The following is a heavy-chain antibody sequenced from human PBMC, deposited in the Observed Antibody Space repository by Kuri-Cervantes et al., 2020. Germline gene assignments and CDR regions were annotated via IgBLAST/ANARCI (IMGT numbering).Heavy chain of an antibody. J-gene: IGHJ5*02. Sequence: NVSCKGSGYSFTSYWIGWVRQMPGKGLEWMGIIYPGDSDTKYRPSFQGQVTISADNSISTAYLQWNSLKASDTGKYYCARLDSGWQGWFDPWGQGTLVTVSS. CDR2: IYPGDSDT. V-gene: IGHV5-51*01. CDR1: GYSFTSYW. D-gene: IGHD3-10*01. CDR3: ARLDSGWQGWFDP.